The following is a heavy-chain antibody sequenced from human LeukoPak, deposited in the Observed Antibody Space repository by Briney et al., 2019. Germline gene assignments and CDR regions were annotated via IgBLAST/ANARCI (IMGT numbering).Heavy chain of an antibody. CDR1: GFSVSSSY. V-gene: IGHV3-66*01. J-gene: IGHJ4*02. Sequence: GGSLRLSCAASGFSVSSSYMSWVRQAPGKGLEWVSVIYSGGSTYYADSVKGRFIISGDNSKNTLYLQMNSLRAEDTAVYYCARDASIVGELNYWGQGTLVTVSS. CDR3: ARDASIVGELNY. CDR2: IYSGGST. D-gene: IGHD1-26*01.